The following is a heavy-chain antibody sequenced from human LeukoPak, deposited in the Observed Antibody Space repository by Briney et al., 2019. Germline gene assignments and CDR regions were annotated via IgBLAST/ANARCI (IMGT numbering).Heavy chain of an antibody. CDR2: SYYDGRT. D-gene: IGHD2-8*01. Sequence: PETLSLTCTVSGGSISSSSHLWGWIRQPPGKGLEWIGSSYYDGRTYYSPSLKGRVTMSVDTSKNQFSLKLSSVTAADTAVYYCARHWVNGSPGAYWGQGTLVTVSS. V-gene: IGHV4-39*01. J-gene: IGHJ4*02. CDR3: ARHWVNGSPGAY. CDR1: GGSISSSSHL.